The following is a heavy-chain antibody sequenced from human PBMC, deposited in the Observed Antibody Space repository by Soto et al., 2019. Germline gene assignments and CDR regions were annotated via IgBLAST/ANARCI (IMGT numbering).Heavy chain of an antibody. Sequence: GGSLRLSCAASGFTFSSYGMHWVRQAPGKGLEWVAVISYDGSNKYYADSVKGRFTISRDNSKNTLYLQMNSLRAEDTAVYYCARADSVTTAFDIWGQGTMVTVSS. CDR1: GFTFSSYG. D-gene: IGHD4-4*01. V-gene: IGHV3-30*03. CDR2: ISYDGSNK. CDR3: ARADSVTTAFDI. J-gene: IGHJ3*02.